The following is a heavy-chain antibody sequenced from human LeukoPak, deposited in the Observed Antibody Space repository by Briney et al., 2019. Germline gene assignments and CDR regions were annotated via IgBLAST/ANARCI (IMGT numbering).Heavy chain of an antibody. J-gene: IGHJ6*03. CDR1: GGSISSYY. CDR3: ATHCSSTSCYNYYYYYMDV. D-gene: IGHD2-2*02. CDR2: IYYSGST. Sequence: SETLSLTCTVSGGSISSYYWSWIWQPPGKGLEWIGYIYYSGSTNYNPSLKSRVTISVDTSKNQFSLKLSSVTAADTAVYYCATHCSSTSCYNYYYYYMDVWGKGTTVTVSS. V-gene: IGHV4-59*08.